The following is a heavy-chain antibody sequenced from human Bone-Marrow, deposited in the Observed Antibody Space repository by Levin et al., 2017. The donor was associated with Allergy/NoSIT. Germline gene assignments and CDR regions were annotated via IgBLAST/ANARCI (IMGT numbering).Heavy chain of an antibody. V-gene: IGHV4-59*01. J-gene: IGHJ5*02. D-gene: IGHD3-3*01. CDR1: GGSISSYY. CDR2: IYYSGST. CDR3: ARVKGEPDFWSGRPKNWFDP. Sequence: SETLSLTCTVSGGSISSYYWSWIRQPPGKGLEWIGYIYYSGSTNYNPSLKSRVTISVDTSKNQFSLKLSSVTAADTAVYYCARVKGEPDFWSGRPKNWFDPWGQGTLVTVSS.